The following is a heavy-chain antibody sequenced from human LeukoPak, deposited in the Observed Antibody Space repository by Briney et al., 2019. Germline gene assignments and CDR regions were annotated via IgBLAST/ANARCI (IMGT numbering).Heavy chain of an antibody. CDR3: ARVGQQGGVIITYRY. J-gene: IGHJ4*02. CDR2: ISSSSSYI. Sequence: GGSLRLSCAASGFTFSSYSMNWVRQAPGKGLEWVSSISSSSSYIYYADSVKGRFTISRDNAKNSLYLQMNSLRAEDTAVYYCARVGQQGGVIITYRYWGQGTLVTVSS. D-gene: IGHD3-10*01. V-gene: IGHV3-21*01. CDR1: GFTFSSYS.